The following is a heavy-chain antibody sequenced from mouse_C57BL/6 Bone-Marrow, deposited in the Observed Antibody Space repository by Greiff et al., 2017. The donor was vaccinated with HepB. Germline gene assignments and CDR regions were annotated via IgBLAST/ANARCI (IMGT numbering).Heavy chain of an antibody. CDR3: ARSKLLYWFAY. CDR1: GYAFSSSW. D-gene: IGHD2-12*01. V-gene: IGHV1-82*01. Sequence: QVQLQQSGPELVKPGASVKISCKASGYAFSSSWMNWVKQRPGKGLEWIGRIYPGDGDTNYNGKFKGKATLTADKSSSTAYMQLSSLTSEDSAVYFCARSKLLYWFAYWGQGTLVTVSA. J-gene: IGHJ3*01. CDR2: IYPGDGDT.